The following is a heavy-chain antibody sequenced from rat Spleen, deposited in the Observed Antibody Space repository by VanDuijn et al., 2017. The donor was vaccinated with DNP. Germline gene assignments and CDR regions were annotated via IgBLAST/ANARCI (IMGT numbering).Heavy chain of an antibody. V-gene: IGHV1-43*01. J-gene: IGHJ1*01. Sequence: QVQLRQSGAEPAKPGSSVKISCKASGYTFTTYYMTWIKQTTGQGLEYLGYINTGSGGTNYNEKFRVKATLTVDTSSNTAFMQLSSLTPDDSAVYYCARRRLPYWYFDFWGPGTMVTVSS. CDR1: GYTFTTYY. CDR2: INTGSGGT. D-gene: IGHD1-4*01. CDR3: ARRRLPYWYFDF.